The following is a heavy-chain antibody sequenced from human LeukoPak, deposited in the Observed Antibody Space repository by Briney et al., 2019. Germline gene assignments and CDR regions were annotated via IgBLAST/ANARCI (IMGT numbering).Heavy chain of an antibody. D-gene: IGHD2-21*02. V-gene: IGHV1-69*13. CDR3: ARDVAYCGGDCYSYNWFDP. Sequence: ASVTVSCTASGGTFSSYAISWVRQAPGQGLEWMGGIIPIFGTANYAQKFQGRVTITADESTSTAYMELSSLRSEDTAVYYCARDVAYCGGDCYSYNWFDPWGQGTLVTVSS. CDR1: GGTFSSYA. CDR2: IIPIFGTA. J-gene: IGHJ5*02.